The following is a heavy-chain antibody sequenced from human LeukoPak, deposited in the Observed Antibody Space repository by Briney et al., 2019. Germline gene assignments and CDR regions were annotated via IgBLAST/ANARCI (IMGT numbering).Heavy chain of an antibody. CDR3: ARTGPRGIDAFDI. CDR1: GDSISSAR. CDR2: ISGSGGST. V-gene: IGHV3-23*01. Sequence: ETLSLTCSVSGDSISSARNYWGWVRQAPGKGLEWVSAISGSGGSTYYADSVKGRFTISRDNSKNTLYLQMNSLRAEDTAVYYCARTGPRGIDAFDIWGQGTMVTVSS. D-gene: IGHD1-14*01. J-gene: IGHJ3*02.